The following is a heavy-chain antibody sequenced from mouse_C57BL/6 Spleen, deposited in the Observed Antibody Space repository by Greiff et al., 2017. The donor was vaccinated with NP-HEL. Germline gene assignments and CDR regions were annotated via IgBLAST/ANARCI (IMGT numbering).Heavy chain of an antibody. J-gene: IGHJ4*01. CDR2: ISYDGSN. Sequence: EVQLPSSGPGLVKPSQSLSLSCSVTGYSITSGYYWKWIRQFPGNKLEWMGYISYDGSNNYNPSLKNRITITRDKSKNQFFLKLNSVTTEDTATYYCARGIYYGNIYAMDYWGQGTSVTVSS. D-gene: IGHD2-1*01. CDR1: GYSITSGYY. V-gene: IGHV3-6*01. CDR3: ARGIYYGNIYAMDY.